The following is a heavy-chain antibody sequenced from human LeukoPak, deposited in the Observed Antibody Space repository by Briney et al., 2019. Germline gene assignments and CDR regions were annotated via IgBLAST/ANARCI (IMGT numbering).Heavy chain of an antibody. CDR2: IIPIFGTA. D-gene: IGHD3-10*01. V-gene: IGHV1-69*13. CDR1: GGTFSSYA. CDR3: ARPGGGLDY. J-gene: IGHJ4*02. Sequence: ASVKVSCKASGGTFSSYAISWVRQAPGQGLEWMGGIIPIFGTANYAQKFQGRVTITADESTSTAYMELSSLRSDDTAVYYCARPGGGLDYWGQGTLVTVSS.